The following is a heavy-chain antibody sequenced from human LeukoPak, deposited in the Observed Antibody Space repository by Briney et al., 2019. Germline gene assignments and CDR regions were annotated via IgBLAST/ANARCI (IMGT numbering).Heavy chain of an antibody. CDR2: IYYSGNT. V-gene: IGHV4-30-4*01. J-gene: IGHJ6*04. Sequence: ASRTLSLTCTVSGGSISSGTYYWSWIRQPPGKGLEWIAYIYYSGNTYSNPSLKSRLTVSVDTSKNQFSLNLNSVTAADTAVYYCASALFVPNSYYFGMDVWGKGTRSPSPQ. CDR3: ASALFVPNSYYFGMDV. D-gene: IGHD2-8*01. CDR1: GGSISSGTYY.